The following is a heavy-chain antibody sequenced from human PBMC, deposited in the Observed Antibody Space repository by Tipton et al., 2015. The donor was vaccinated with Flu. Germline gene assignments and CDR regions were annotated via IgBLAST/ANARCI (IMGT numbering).Heavy chain of an antibody. CDR1: DFTFSSYH. CDR3: ARGIASAAST. J-gene: IGHJ3*01. Sequence: SLRLSCTASDFTFSSYHMHWVRQAPGKGLEWVANIKQDGSVKYYVDSVKGRFTISRDNAKNSLYLQMSSLRAEDMAVYYCARGIASAASTWGQGTMVTVSS. V-gene: IGHV3-7*03. D-gene: IGHD2-2*01. CDR2: IKQDGSVK.